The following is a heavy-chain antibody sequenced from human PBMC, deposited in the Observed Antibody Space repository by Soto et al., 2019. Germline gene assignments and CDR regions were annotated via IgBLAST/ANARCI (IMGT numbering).Heavy chain of an antibody. CDR3: AKDRRQLSALDM. Sequence: GSLRLSCAASGFTFSSYGMHWVRQAPGRGLEWVTVISNDGNRKYYGESVKGRFSVSRDNDKDTLYLQMNGLRPEDTGVYYCAKDRRQLSALDMWGQGTTVTVSS. CDR2: ISNDGNRK. J-gene: IGHJ3*02. D-gene: IGHD6-6*01. V-gene: IGHV3-30*18. CDR1: GFTFSSYG.